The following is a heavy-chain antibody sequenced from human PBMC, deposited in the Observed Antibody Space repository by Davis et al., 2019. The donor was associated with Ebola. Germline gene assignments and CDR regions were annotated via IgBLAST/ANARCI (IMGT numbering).Heavy chain of an antibody. CDR1: GFTFSSYW. J-gene: IGHJ6*02. CDR3: ARDRIVVVPAAIRAGGMDV. CDR2: IKQDGSEK. D-gene: IGHD2-2*02. Sequence: GESLKISCAASGFTFSSYWMSWVRQAPGKGLEWVANIKQDGSEKYYVDSVKGRFTISRDNAKNSLYLQMNSLRAEDTAVYYCARDRIVVVPAAIRAGGMDVWGQGTTVTVSS. V-gene: IGHV3-7*01.